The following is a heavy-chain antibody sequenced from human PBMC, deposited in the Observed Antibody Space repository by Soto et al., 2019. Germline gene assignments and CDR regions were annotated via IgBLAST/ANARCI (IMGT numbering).Heavy chain of an antibody. CDR2: IIPIFGTA. V-gene: IGHV1-69*01. CDR3: ARAPPGDYALQH. J-gene: IGHJ1*01. Sequence: QVQLVQSGAEVRKPGSSVKVSCKASGGTFSRHGISWVRQAPGQGLEWMGGIIPIFGTANHAQKFQGRVTITADESTSTAYMELSSLRSEDTAVYYCARAPPGDYALQHWGQGTLVTVSS. CDR1: GGTFSRHG. D-gene: IGHD4-17*01.